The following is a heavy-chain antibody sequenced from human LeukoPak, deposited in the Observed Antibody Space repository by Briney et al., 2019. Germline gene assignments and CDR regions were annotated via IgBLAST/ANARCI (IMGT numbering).Heavy chain of an antibody. CDR3: ARLNSSRTGAFDI. CDR1: GFTFSSYS. J-gene: IGHJ3*02. V-gene: IGHV3-48*04. CDR2: ISSSSTI. Sequence: PGGSLRLSCAASGFTFSSYSMNWVRQAPGKGLEWVSYISSSSTIYYADSVKGRFTISRDNAKNSLYLQMNSLRAEDTAVYYCARLNSSRTGAFDIWGQGTMVTVPS. D-gene: IGHD6-13*01.